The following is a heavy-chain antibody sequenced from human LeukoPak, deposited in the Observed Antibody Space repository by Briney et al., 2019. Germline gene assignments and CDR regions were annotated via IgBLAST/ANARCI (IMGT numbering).Heavy chain of an antibody. V-gene: IGHV3-7*01. Sequence: GGSLRLSCAASGFTFSSYWMSWVRQAPGKGLEWVANIKQDGSEKYYVDSVKGRFTISRDNAKNSLYLQVNSLRAEDTAVYYCARTLYDFWSGYYGGTLFDYWGQGTLVTVSS. CDR3: ARTLYDFWSGYYGGTLFDY. CDR1: GFTFSSYW. J-gene: IGHJ4*02. D-gene: IGHD3-3*01. CDR2: IKQDGSEK.